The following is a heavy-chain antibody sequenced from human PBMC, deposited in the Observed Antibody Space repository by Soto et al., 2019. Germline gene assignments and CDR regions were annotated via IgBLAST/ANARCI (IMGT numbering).Heavy chain of an antibody. CDR2: VFSDGVT. D-gene: IGHD1-1*01. CDR1: GFTVSDNY. V-gene: IGHV3-53*01. Sequence: EVQLVESGGGLIQPGGSLRLSCAASGFTVSDNYMNWVRQAPGKGLEWVSVVFSDGVTYYADSVRGRFTISRDNSKNTLYLQMNGLRAEDTAVYYCARDLRSGGNWEYYYYYYALDVWGQGTTVTVSS. J-gene: IGHJ6*02. CDR3: ARDLRSGGNWEYYYYYYALDV.